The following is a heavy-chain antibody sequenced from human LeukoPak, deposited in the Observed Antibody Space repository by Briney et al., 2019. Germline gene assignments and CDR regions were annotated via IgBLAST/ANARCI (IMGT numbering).Heavy chain of an antibody. CDR1: GFTFSSYS. V-gene: IGHV3-21*01. D-gene: IGHD5-18*01. Sequence: PGGSLRLSCAASGFTFSSYSMNWVRQAPGRGLEWVSSISSSSSYIYYADSVKGRFTISRDNAKNSLYLQMNSLRAEDTAVYYCARDLEAVDTAMQEDYWGQGTLVTVSS. CDR3: ARDLEAVDTAMQEDY. CDR2: ISSSSSYI. J-gene: IGHJ4*02.